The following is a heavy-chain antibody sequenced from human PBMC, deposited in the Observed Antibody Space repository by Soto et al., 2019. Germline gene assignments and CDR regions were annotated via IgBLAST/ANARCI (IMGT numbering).Heavy chain of an antibody. CDR1: GFTFSSYW. CDR3: LRDFQGY. Sequence: EVQLVESGGGLVQPGGSLRLSCAASGFTFSSYWMSWVRKAPGKGLEWVASIKADGSEKQYVDSVKGRFTISRDNAKNSLYLQMNSLRGEDSGVYHCLRDFQGYWGQGTLVTVSS. J-gene: IGHJ4*02. CDR2: IKADGSEK. V-gene: IGHV3-7*01.